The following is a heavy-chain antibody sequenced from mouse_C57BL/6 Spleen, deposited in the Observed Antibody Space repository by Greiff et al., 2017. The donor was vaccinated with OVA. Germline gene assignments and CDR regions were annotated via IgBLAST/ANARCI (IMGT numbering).Heavy chain of an antibody. CDR1: GYTFTSYW. Sequence: QVQLKESGAELVRPGTSVKLSCKASGYTFTSYWMHWVKQRPGQGLEWIGVIDPSDSYTNYNQKFKGKATLTVDTSSSTAYMQLSSLTSEDSAVYYCARGEDWYFDVWGTGTTVTVSS. J-gene: IGHJ1*03. CDR3: ARGEDWYFDV. CDR2: IDPSDSYT. V-gene: IGHV1-59*01.